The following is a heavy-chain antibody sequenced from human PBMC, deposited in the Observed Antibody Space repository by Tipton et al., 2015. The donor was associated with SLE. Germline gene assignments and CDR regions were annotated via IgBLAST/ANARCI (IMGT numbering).Heavy chain of an antibody. CDR1: GGSISSGGYY. J-gene: IGHJ5*02. V-gene: IGHV4-31*03. CDR3: ARGGASSKWFDP. Sequence: TLSLTCTVSGGSISSGGYYWGWIRQHPGKGLEWIGYIYYNGNTHYNPSLKSRVTISVGTSKKEFFLKVNSVTAADTAVYYCARGGASSKWFDPWGQGTLVTVSS. D-gene: IGHD6-6*01. CDR2: IYYNGNT.